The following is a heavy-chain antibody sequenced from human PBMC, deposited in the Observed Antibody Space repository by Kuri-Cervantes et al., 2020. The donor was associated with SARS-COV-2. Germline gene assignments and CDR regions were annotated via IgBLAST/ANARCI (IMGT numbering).Heavy chain of an antibody. V-gene: IGHV3-30*18. CDR1: GFTFSDYY. D-gene: IGHD3-3*01. CDR3: AKEGYDFWSGGKRAPLDY. CDR2: ISYDGSNK. J-gene: IGHJ4*02. Sequence: GGSLRLSCAASGFTFSDYYMSWIRQAPGKGLEWVAVISYDGSNKYYADSVKGRFTISRDNSKNTLYLQMNSLRAEDTAVYYCAKEGYDFWSGGKRAPLDYWGQGTLVTVSS.